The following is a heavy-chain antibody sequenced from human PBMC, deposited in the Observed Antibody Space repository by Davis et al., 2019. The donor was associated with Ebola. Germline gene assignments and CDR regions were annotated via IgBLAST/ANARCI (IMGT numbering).Heavy chain of an antibody. J-gene: IGHJ4*02. V-gene: IGHV3-23*01. Sequence: GGSLRLSCAASGFTFSSYAMSWVRQAPGKGLEWVSAISGSGGSTYYADSVKGRFTISRDNSKNTLYLQMDSLRAEDTAIYYGARGGGMFSDFAGMDCWGQGTLVTVSS. CDR1: GFTFSSYA. CDR3: ARGGGMFSDFAGMDC. CDR2: ISGSGGST. D-gene: IGHD3/OR15-3a*01.